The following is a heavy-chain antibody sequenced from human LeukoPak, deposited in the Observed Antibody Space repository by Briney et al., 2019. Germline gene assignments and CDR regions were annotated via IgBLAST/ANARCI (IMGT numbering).Heavy chain of an antibody. CDR3: ARGSSVWYGGFDY. CDR1: GFTFDDYA. Sequence: GGSLRLSCAASGFTFDDYAMHWVRRAPGKGLEWVSGVSWNSGNIGYADSVKGRFTISRDNAKNSLYLQMNSLRAEDTALYYCARGSSVWYGGFDYWGQGTLVTVSS. D-gene: IGHD6-19*01. J-gene: IGHJ4*02. CDR2: VSWNSGNI. V-gene: IGHV3-9*01.